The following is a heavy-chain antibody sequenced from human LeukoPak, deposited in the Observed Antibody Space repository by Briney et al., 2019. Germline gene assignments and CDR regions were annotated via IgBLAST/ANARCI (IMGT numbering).Heavy chain of an antibody. V-gene: IGHV3-64D*09. D-gene: IGHD3-16*01. J-gene: IGHJ4*02. CDR1: GFTSNNYA. CDR2: MGNFGSST. Sequence: HPGGSLRLSCSASGFTSNNYAMHWVRQAPGKGLEYVSGMGNFGSSTYYADSVKGRFTISGDNWKNALYLQMSSLRPEDTAVYYCVKGNLWGSNWHSPDHWGQGTLVTVSS. CDR3: VKGNLWGSNWHSPDH.